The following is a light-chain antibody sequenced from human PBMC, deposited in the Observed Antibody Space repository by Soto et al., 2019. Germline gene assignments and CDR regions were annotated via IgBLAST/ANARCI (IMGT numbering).Light chain of an antibody. V-gene: IGKV1-39*01. Sequence: DIEMTQSPSSLSASVGDRVTITCRASQSIASRLNWYQQKPGKAPNLLICTASSLQSGAPSRFSGCGSGTGFTFTISSLLSEDFGTYYCQQTYATPRTCGQGTKVDIK. J-gene: IGKJ1*01. CDR2: TAS. CDR3: QQTYATPRT. CDR1: QSIASR.